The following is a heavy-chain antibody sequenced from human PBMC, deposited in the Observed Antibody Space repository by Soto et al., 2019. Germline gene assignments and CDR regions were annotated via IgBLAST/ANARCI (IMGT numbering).Heavy chain of an antibody. J-gene: IGHJ6*02. Sequence: GVSLSLSCAASGFPVRRHAVSGVRLAPGKGLEWVSAISGSGGSTYSADSVKGRFTISRDNSKNTLYLQMNSLRAEDTAVYYCAKDGIAVAGRSYYYGMDGWGQGTTVTVSS. V-gene: IGHV3-23*01. D-gene: IGHD6-19*01. CDR3: AKDGIAVAGRSYYYGMDG. CDR2: ISGSGGST. CDR1: GFPVRRHA.